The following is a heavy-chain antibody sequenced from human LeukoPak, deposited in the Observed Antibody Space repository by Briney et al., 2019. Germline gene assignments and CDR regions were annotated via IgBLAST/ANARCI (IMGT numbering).Heavy chain of an antibody. CDR3: ATAGPLEWGYGAFDI. CDR1: GYTLTELS. J-gene: IGHJ3*02. Sequence: GASVKVSCKVSGYTLTELSMHWVRQAPGKGLEWMGGFDPEDGETIYAQKFQGRVTMTEDTSTDTAYMELSSLRSEDTAVYYCATAGPLEWGYGAFDIWGQGTMVTVSS. D-gene: IGHD3-3*01. V-gene: IGHV1-24*01. CDR2: FDPEDGET.